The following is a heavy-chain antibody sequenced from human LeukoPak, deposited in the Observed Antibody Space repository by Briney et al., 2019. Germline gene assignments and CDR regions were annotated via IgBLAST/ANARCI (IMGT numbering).Heavy chain of an antibody. J-gene: IGHJ5*02. CDR2: INPNSGGT. V-gene: IGHV1-2*02. CDR1: GYTFTGYY. D-gene: IGHD3-16*02. CDR3: ATAMITFGGVIVRNWFDP. Sequence: ASVKVSCKASGYTFTGYYIHWVRQAPGQGLEWMGWINPNSGGTNYAQKFQGRVTMTEDTSTDTAYMELSSLRSEDTAMYYCATAMITFGGVIVRNWFDPWGQGTLVTVSS.